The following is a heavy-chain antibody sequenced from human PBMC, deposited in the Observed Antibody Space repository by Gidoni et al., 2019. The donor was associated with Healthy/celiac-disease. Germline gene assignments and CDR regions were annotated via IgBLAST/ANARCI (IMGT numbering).Heavy chain of an antibody. D-gene: IGHD3-9*01. CDR1: GSTFSNAW. CDR3: TTELNDILTGWGY. V-gene: IGHV3-15*01. CDR2: IKSKTDGGTT. Sequence: EVQLVESGGGLVKPGGSLSLSCAASGSTFSNAWMSWVRQAPGKGLEWVGRIKSKTDGGTTDYAAPVKGRFTISRDDSKNTLYLQMNSLKTEDTAVYYCTTELNDILTGWGYWGQGTLVTVSS. J-gene: IGHJ4*02.